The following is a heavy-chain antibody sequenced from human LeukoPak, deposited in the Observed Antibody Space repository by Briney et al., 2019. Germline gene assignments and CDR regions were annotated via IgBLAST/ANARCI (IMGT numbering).Heavy chain of an antibody. CDR2: ISTSGSTI. V-gene: IGHV3-48*03. J-gene: IGHJ3*02. D-gene: IGHD3-3*01. Sequence: GGSLRLSCAASGFTFSSYEMNWVRQAPGKGLDWVSYISTSGSTIYYADSVKGRFTISRDNAKNSLYLQMNSLRAEDTALYYCARDRHYDFWSGHDAFDIWGQGTMVTVSS. CDR3: ARDRHYDFWSGHDAFDI. CDR1: GFTFSSYE.